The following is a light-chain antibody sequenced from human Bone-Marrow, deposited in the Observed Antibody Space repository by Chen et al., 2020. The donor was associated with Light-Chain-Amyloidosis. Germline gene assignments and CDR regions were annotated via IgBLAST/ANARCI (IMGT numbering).Light chain of an antibody. CDR2: DVS. Sequence: QSALTQPASVSESPGQSITISCTGTSSDLGGHNFVSWYQQHPGKAPKLMIFDVSSRPSGVSDRFSGSKSGNTASLTISGLQAEDEATYYCSSFTSSRTVVFGTGTRLTVL. CDR3: SSFTSSRTVV. CDR1: SSDLGGHNF. J-gene: IGLJ2*01. V-gene: IGLV2-14*03.